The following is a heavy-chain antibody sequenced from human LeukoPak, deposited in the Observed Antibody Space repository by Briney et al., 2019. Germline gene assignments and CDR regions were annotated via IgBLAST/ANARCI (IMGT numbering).Heavy chain of an antibody. V-gene: IGHV3-23*01. Sequence: GGSLRLSCAASGFTFRSYAMTWVRQAPGKGLEWVSGISGSGSSTYYGDSVKGRFTISRDNSRNTLYLQMNSLRADDTAVYYCAKIPHREWELLHFDYWGQGTLVTVSS. CDR1: GFTFRSYA. D-gene: IGHD1-26*01. J-gene: IGHJ4*02. CDR2: ISGSGSST. CDR3: AKIPHREWELLHFDY.